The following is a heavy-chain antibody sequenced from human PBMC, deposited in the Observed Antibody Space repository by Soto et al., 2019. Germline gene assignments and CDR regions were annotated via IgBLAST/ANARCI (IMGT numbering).Heavy chain of an antibody. Sequence: QVQLQESGPGLVKPSQTLSLTCTVSGGSISSGDYYWSWIRQPPGKGLEWIGYIYYSGSTYYNPSLKRRITISVDTSKIQCSLKLSSVTAADTAVYYCARGGGEWLFGYYYYYGMDVWGQGTTVTVSS. CDR3: ARGGGEWLFGYYYYYGMDV. J-gene: IGHJ6*02. CDR2: IYYSGST. V-gene: IGHV4-30-4*01. D-gene: IGHD3-3*01. CDR1: GGSISSGDYY.